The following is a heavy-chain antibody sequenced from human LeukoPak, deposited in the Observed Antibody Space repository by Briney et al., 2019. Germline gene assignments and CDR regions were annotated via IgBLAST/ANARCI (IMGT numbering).Heavy chain of an antibody. CDR2: INAGNGNT. D-gene: IGHD6-13*01. Sequence: ASVKVSCKASGYTFINFAINWGRQAPGRRPEWMGWINAGNGNTKYSQKFQGRVTITRDTSASTAYMGLSSLTSEDTAVYYCARGPRAAADDYWGQGTLVTVSS. CDR3: ARGPRAAADDY. V-gene: IGHV1-3*01. J-gene: IGHJ4*02. CDR1: GYTFINFA.